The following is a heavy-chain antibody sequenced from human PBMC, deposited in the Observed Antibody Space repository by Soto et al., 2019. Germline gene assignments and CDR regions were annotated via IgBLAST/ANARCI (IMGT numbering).Heavy chain of an antibody. CDR2: IIPDGSST. V-gene: IGHV3-74*01. D-gene: IGHD4-4*01. J-gene: IGHJ6*02. Sequence: PGGSLRLPCAASGFTFRPSWMHWVRQAPGKVRVWVSRIIPDGSSTNYADSVKGRFTISRDNAKNALYLQMNRLRAEDTAVYYCGRGGSNSPNGMDVWGQGTTVTVSS. CDR3: GRGGSNSPNGMDV. CDR1: GFTFRPSW.